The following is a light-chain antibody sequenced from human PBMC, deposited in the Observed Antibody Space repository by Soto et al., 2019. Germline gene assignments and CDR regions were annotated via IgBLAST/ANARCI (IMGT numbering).Light chain of an antibody. Sequence: QSALTQPASVSGSPGQSITISCTGTSSDVGGYNYVCWYQQHPGKAPKLIIYDVTNRPSGVSDRFSASKSGNTASLSISGLQAEDEADYYCSSYTSINTVLFGGGTKLTVL. V-gene: IGLV2-14*01. CDR2: DVT. J-gene: IGLJ2*01. CDR1: SSDVGGYNY. CDR3: SSYTSINTVL.